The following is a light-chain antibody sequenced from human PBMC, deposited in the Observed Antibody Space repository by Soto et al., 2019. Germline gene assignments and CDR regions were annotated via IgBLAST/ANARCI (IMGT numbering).Light chain of an antibody. CDR2: DVS. CDR3: SSYTSSITHV. V-gene: IGLV2-14*01. CDR1: SSYVGGYNY. Sequence: QSALTQPASVSGSPGQSITISCTGTSSYVGGYNYVSWHQQHPGKAPKLLIYDVSSRPSGVSNPFSASKSGNTASLTISGLQADDEADYYCSSYTSSITHVFGTGPKVTVL. J-gene: IGLJ1*01.